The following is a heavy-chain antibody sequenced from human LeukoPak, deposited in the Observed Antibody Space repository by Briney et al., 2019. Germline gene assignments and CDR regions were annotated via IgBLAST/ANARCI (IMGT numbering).Heavy chain of an antibody. CDR1: GYTLTELS. CDR2: FDPEDGET. D-gene: IGHD3-22*01. J-gene: IGHJ1*01. V-gene: IGHV1-24*01. Sequence: ASVKVSCKVSGYTLTELSTHWVRQAPGKGLEWMGGFDPEDGETIYAQKFQGRVTMTEDTSTDTAYMELSSLRSEDTAVYYCATGAEYYYDSSGYHGHFQHWGQGTLVTVSS. CDR3: ATGAEYYYDSSGYHGHFQH.